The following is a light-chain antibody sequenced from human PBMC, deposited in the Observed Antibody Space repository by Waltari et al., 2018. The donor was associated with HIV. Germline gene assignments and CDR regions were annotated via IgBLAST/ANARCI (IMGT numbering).Light chain of an antibody. Sequence: ELVMTQSPATLSVSPGERATLSCRASQSVSSNLAWYQQKPGKAPRLLIYGASTRATGIPARFSGSGSGTEFTLTISSLQSEDFAVYYCQQYNNWPPVSFGQGTKLEIK. J-gene: IGKJ2*03. CDR3: QQYNNWPPVS. CDR2: GAS. V-gene: IGKV3-15*01. CDR1: QSVSSN.